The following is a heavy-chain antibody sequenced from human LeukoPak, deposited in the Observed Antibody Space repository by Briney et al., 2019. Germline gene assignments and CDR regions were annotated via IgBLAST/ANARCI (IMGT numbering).Heavy chain of an antibody. CDR1: GFTFSNYD. J-gene: IGHJ4*02. CDR2: ISSSSSNI. D-gene: IGHD6-6*01. V-gene: IGHV3-21*01. CDR3: AKVLEQLVTDY. Sequence: AGSLTLSCAASGFTFSNYDMNWVRQATGKGLEWVPYISSSSSNIYYADSVKGRFTISRDNAKNSLYLQMDSLRAEDTAVYYCAKVLEQLVTDYWGQGTLVTVSS.